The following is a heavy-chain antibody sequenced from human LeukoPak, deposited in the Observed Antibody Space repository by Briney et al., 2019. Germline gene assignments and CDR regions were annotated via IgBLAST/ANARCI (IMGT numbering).Heavy chain of an antibody. V-gene: IGHV1-2*06. J-gene: IGHJ5*02. CDR2: INPNSGGT. D-gene: IGHD3-16*02. Sequence: ASVKVSCKASGYTFTGYYMHWVRQAPGQGLESMGRINPNSGGTNYAQKFQGRVTMTRDTSISTAYMELSRLRSDDTAVYYCARGLYDYVWGSYRLNWFDPWGQGTLVTVSS. CDR1: GYTFTGYY. CDR3: ARGLYDYVWGSYRLNWFDP.